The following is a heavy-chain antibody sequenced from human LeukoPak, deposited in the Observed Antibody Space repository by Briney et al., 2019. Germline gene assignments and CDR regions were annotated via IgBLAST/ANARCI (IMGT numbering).Heavy chain of an antibody. Sequence: PSETLSLTCTVSGGSISSHYWSWIRQPPGKGLEWIGYIYYSGSTNNNPSLKSRVTISVDTSKNQFSLKLSSVTAADTAVYYCARHGRSGLWNLDLWGRGTLVTVSS. J-gene: IGHJ2*01. D-gene: IGHD6-19*01. CDR3: ARHGRSGLWNLDL. CDR1: GGSISSHY. V-gene: IGHV4-59*08. CDR2: IYYSGST.